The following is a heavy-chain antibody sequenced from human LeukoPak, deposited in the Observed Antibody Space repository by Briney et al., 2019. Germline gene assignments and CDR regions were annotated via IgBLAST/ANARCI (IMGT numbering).Heavy chain of an antibody. CDR2: IRYDGSNK. D-gene: IGHD1-7*01. CDR3: ARDHGNNWNYGYYYYMDV. V-gene: IGHV3-30*02. Sequence: GGSLRLSCAASGFTFSSYGMHWVRQAPGKGLEWVAFIRYDGSNKYYADSVKGRFTISRDNSKNTLYLQMNSLRAEDMAVYYCARDHGNNWNYGYYYYMDVWGKGTTVTVSS. J-gene: IGHJ6*03. CDR1: GFTFSSYG.